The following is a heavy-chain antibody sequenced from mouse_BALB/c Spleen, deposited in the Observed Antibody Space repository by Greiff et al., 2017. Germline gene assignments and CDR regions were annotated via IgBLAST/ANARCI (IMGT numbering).Heavy chain of an antibody. Sequence: EVKLQESGPGLVKPSQSLSLTCSVTGYSITSGYYWNWIRQFPGNKLEWMGYISYDGSNNYNPSLKNRISITRDTSKNQFFLKLNSVTTEDTATYYCAREYDYDEEGYAMDYWGQGTSVTVSS. CDR1: GYSITSGYY. CDR3: AREYDYDEEGYAMDY. J-gene: IGHJ4*01. D-gene: IGHD2-4*01. CDR2: ISYDGSN. V-gene: IGHV3-6*02.